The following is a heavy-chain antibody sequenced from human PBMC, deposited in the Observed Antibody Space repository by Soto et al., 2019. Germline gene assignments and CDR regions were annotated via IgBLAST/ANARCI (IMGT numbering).Heavy chain of an antibody. CDR1: GYAFTCYA. CDR2: INAGNGNT. J-gene: IGHJ4*02. Sequence: LVKVARKASGYAFTCYAVDCVSLNNGQRLEWMGWINAGNGNTKYSQKFQGRVTITRDTSASTAYMELSSLRSEDTAVYYCARAEGSGSDNAPDYWGQGTLLTVSS. V-gene: IGHV1-3*01. CDR3: ARAEGSGSDNAPDY. D-gene: IGHD3-10*01.